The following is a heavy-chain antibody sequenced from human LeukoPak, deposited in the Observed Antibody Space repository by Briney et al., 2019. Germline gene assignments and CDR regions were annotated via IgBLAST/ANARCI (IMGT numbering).Heavy chain of an antibody. D-gene: IGHD3-10*01. CDR3: STDSGHAFDI. V-gene: IGHV3-74*01. Sequence: PGGSLRLSCAASGFTFSSYWMHWVRQVPGKGLVWVSRINSDGSSTSYADSVKGRFTISRDNAKSTLYVQMNSLRAEDTAVYYCSTDSGHAFDIWGRGTMVTVSS. CDR2: INSDGSST. CDR1: GFTFSSYW. J-gene: IGHJ3*02.